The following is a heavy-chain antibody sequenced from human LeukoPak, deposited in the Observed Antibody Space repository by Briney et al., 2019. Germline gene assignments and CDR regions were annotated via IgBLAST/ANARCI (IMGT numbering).Heavy chain of an antibody. J-gene: IGHJ6*02. CDR2: INPSGGST. CDR3: ARDVRSNGMDV. CDR1: GYTFTSYY. Sequence: ASVKVSCKASGYTFTSYYMHWVRQAPGQGLEWMGIINPSGGSTSHAQKFQGRVTMTRDTSTSTVYMELSSLRSEDTAVYYCARDVRSNGMDVWGQGTTVTVSS. V-gene: IGHV1-46*01.